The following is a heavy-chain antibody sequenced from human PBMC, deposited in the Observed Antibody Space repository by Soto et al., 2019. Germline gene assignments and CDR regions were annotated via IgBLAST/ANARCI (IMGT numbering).Heavy chain of an antibody. D-gene: IGHD4-17*01. J-gene: IGHJ5*02. CDR3: ARVVVPTTATTSNWFDP. CDR2: INPSGGST. V-gene: IGHV1-46*01. CDR1: GYTFTTYY. Sequence: GASVKGSCKASGYTFTTYYMRWVRQAPGQGLEWMGVINPSGGSTNYAQRFQGKVTMTSDTSTSTVYMELSSLRADDTAVYYCARVVVPTTATTSNWFDPWGQGTLVTVSS.